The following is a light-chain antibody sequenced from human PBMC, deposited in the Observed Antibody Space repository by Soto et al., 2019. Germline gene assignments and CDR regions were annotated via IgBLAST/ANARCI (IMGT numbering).Light chain of an antibody. CDR2: DVN. J-gene: IGLJ2*01. CDR1: RSDIGAYNF. Sequence: QSALTQPASVSGSPGQSITISCTGTRSDIGAYNFVSWYQQHAGEVPKLILYDVNVRPSGVSNRFSGSKSGNTASLTISGLQAEDEADYYCTSWTTSTTMIFGGGTQLTVL. CDR3: TSWTTSTTMI. V-gene: IGLV2-14*03.